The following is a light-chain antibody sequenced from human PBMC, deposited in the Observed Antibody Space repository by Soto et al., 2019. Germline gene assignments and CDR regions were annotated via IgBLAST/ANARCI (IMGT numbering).Light chain of an antibody. Sequence: QSALTQPASVSGSPGQSITISCTGTSSDLGSYNLVSWYQHHPGKAPKLIIYEATKRPSGISSRFSGSKSGYTASQTISGLQAEDEAFYSCFSYAGRDTLVVSGGGTKLTVL. V-gene: IGLV2-23*01. CDR1: SSDLGSYNL. CDR3: FSYAGRDTLVV. J-gene: IGLJ2*01. CDR2: EAT.